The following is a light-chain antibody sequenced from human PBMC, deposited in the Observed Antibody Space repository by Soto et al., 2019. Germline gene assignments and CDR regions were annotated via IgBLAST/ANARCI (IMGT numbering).Light chain of an antibody. CDR1: QTISGY. V-gene: IGKV1-39*01. CDR3: QQVYVYPST. Sequence: DIQMTQSPSSVSASVGDRVTITCRASQTISGYLNWYQQKPGKAPELLIYAASTLQSGVPSRFSGGGSGTDFTLTISSLQPEDFATYYCQQVYVYPSTFGGGTKVDIK. CDR2: AAS. J-gene: IGKJ4*01.